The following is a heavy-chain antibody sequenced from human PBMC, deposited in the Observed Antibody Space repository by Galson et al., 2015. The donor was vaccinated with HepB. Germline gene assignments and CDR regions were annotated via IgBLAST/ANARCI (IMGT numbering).Heavy chain of an antibody. CDR3: SQMSDSSGPLDAFDI. V-gene: IGHV3-33*01. D-gene: IGHD3-22*01. CDR2: IWYDGSNK. Sequence: SLRLSCAASGFTFSSYGMHWVRQAPGKGLEWVAVIWYDGSNKYYADSVKGRFTISRDNSKNTLYLQMNSLRAEDTAVYYCSQMSDSSGPLDAFDIWGQGTMVTVSS. J-gene: IGHJ3*02. CDR1: GFTFSSYG.